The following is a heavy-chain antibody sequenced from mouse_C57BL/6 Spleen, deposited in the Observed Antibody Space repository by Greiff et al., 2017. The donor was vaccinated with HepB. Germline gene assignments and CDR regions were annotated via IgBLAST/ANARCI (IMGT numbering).Heavy chain of an antibody. D-gene: IGHD2-3*01. CDR3: TRTDGYYDY. Sequence: VQLQQSGAELVRPGASVTLSCKASGYTFTDYEMHWVKQTPVHGLEWIGAIDPETGGTAYNQKFQGKAILTADKSSSTAYMELRSLTSEDSAVYYCTRTDGYYDYWGQGTTLTVSS. V-gene: IGHV1-15*01. J-gene: IGHJ2*01. CDR1: GYTFTDYE. CDR2: IDPETGGT.